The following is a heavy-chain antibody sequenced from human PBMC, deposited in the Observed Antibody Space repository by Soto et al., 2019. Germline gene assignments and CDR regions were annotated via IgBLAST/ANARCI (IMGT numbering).Heavy chain of an antibody. CDR3: AKRYSFDSSNYYGHIDY. CDR1: GFSFSSYA. CDR2: VSGSSGST. Sequence: GSLRLSCAASGFSFSSYAMSWVRQAPGRGLEWVSTVSGSSGSTSYTDSVKGRFSISRDNSKNTLYLQMNSLRAEDTAVYFCAKRYSFDSSNYYGHIDYWGQGTLVTVSS. V-gene: IGHV3-23*01. J-gene: IGHJ4*02. D-gene: IGHD3-22*01.